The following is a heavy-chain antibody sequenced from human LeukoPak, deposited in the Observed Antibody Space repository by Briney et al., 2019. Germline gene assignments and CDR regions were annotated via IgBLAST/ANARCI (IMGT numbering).Heavy chain of an antibody. CDR2: ISSSGGTI. CDR3: ARDREPTDAFDI. CDR1: GFTFSDYY. D-gene: IGHD1-26*01. V-gene: IGHV3-11*01. J-gene: IGHJ3*02. Sequence: GGSLRLSCVASGFTFSDYYMSWIRQAPGKGLECVSYISSSGGTIYYADSVKGRFTISRDNAKNSLYLQMNSLGAEDTAVYYCARDREPTDAFDIWGQGTMVTVSS.